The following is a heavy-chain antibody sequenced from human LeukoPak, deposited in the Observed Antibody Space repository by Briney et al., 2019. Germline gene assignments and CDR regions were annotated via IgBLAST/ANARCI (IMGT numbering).Heavy chain of an antibody. J-gene: IGHJ6*02. V-gene: IGHV3-33*01. D-gene: IGHD1-14*01. CDR3: AREPYRRAPNYYYYGMDV. CDR1: GFTFSSYG. Sequence: GGSLRLSCAASGFTFSSYGMHWVRQAPGKGLEWVAVIWYDGSNKYYADSVKGRFTISRDNSKNTLYLQMNSLRAEDTAVYYCAREPYRRAPNYYYYGMDVWGQGTTVTVSS. CDR2: IWYDGSNK.